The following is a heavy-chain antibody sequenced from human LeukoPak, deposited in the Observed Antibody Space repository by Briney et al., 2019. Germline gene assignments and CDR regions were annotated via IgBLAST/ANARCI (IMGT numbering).Heavy chain of an antibody. V-gene: IGHV4-34*09. D-gene: IGHD4-23*01. J-gene: IGHJ2*01. CDR1: GGSFSGYY. CDR3: ARDRYTVVSWYFDL. Sequence: SETLSLTCAVYGGSFSGYYWGWIRHPQRQGMDWIGEINHSGSTNYNPSLKSRVTISVYTSKNQFSLKLSSVTAADTAVYYCARDRYTVVSWYFDLWGRGTLVTVSS. CDR2: INHSGST.